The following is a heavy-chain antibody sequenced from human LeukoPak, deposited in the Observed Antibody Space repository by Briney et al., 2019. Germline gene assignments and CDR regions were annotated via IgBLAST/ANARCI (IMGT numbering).Heavy chain of an antibody. V-gene: IGHV3-30*18. Sequence: PGGSLRLSCAASGFTFSSYGMHWVRQAPGKGLEWVAVISYDGSNKYYADSVKGRFTISRDNSKNTLYLQMNSLRAEDTAVYYCAKDLPTWGSYSPYYYGMDVWGQGTTVTVSS. CDR1: GFTFSSYG. D-gene: IGHD1-26*01. CDR3: AKDLPTWGSYSPYYYGMDV. J-gene: IGHJ6*02. CDR2: ISYDGSNK.